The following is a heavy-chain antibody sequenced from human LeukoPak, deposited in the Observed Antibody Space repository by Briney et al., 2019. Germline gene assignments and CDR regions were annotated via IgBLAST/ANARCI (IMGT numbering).Heavy chain of an antibody. CDR1: GGSFSGYY. CDR3: ARGRAGSGLMIN. D-gene: IGHD2-8*01. CDR2: INHSGYT. V-gene: IGHV4-34*01. Sequence: SKTLSLTCAVYGGSFSGYYWNWIRQPPGRGLEWIGEINHSGYTNYNPSLKSRVTISVDTSKNQFSLKVSSVTAADTAVYYCARGRAGSGLMINWGQGTLVTVSS. J-gene: IGHJ4*02.